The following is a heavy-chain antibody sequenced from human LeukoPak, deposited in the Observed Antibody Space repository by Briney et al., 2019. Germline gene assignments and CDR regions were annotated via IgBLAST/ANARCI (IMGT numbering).Heavy chain of an antibody. D-gene: IGHD2-21*01. CDR2: ISSSGSTI. CDR1: GFTFSDYY. Sequence: SGGSLRLSCAASGFTFSDYYMSWIRQAPGKGLEWVSYISSSGSTIYYADSVKGRFTISRDNAKNTLYLQMNSLRAEDTAVYYCAKKGCGGDCYFAFDIWGQGTMVTVSS. V-gene: IGHV3-11*04. J-gene: IGHJ3*02. CDR3: AKKGCGGDCYFAFDI.